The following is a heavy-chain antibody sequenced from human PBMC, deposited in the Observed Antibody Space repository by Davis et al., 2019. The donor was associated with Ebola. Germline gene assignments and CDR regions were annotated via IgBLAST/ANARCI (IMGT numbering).Heavy chain of an antibody. CDR1: GFTFSSYA. V-gene: IGHV3-23*01. CDR2: ISGSGGNT. Sequence: PGGSLRLSCAASGFTFSSYAMSWVRQAPGKGQEWVSAISGSGGNTYYADSVKGRFTISRDNSKNTLYLQMNSLRAEDTAVYYCAKDGYYYDSSGYYSLHDYWGQGILVTVSS. J-gene: IGHJ4*02. D-gene: IGHD3-22*01. CDR3: AKDGYYYDSSGYYSLHDY.